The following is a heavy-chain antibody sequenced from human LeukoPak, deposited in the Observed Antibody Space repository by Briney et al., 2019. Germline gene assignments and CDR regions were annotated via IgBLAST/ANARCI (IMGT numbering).Heavy chain of an antibody. CDR1: GFTFNNYA. D-gene: IGHD2-15*01. CDR3: ARDCGGGSCYGPYDAFDI. V-gene: IGHV3-48*03. J-gene: IGHJ3*02. CDR2: ISSSGSTI. Sequence: GVALRLSCAASGFTFNNYAMSWVRQAPGKGLEWVSYISSSGSTIYYADSVKGRFTISRDNAKNSLYLQMNSLRAEDTAVYYCARDCGGGSCYGPYDAFDIWGQGTMVTVSS.